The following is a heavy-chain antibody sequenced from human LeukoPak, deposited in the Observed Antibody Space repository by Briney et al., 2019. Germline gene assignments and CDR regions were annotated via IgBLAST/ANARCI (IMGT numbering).Heavy chain of an antibody. V-gene: IGHV3-30*02. CDR2: IRYDGSNK. J-gene: IGHJ6*03. CDR3: AKAPAPFIAVANYYMDV. CDR1: GFTFSSYA. D-gene: IGHD6-19*01. Sequence: GRSLRLSCAASGFTFSSYAMHWVRQAPGKGLEWVAFIRYDGSNKYYADSVKGRFTISRDNSKNTLYLQMNSLRAEDTAVYYCAKAPAPFIAVANYYMDVWGKGTTVTVSS.